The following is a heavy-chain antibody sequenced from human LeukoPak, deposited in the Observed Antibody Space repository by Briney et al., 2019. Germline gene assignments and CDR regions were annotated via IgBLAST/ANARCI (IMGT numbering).Heavy chain of an antibody. CDR2: IYYSGST. CDR1: GYSISGDSISSDYF. D-gene: IGHD6-19*01. J-gene: IGHJ4*02. Sequence: SETLSLTCAVSGYSISGDSISSDYFWAWIRQPPGKGLEWIGSIYYSGSTYYNPSLKSRVTISVDTSKNQFSLKLSSVTAADTAVYYCARQKAVGANFDYWGQGTLVTVSS. V-gene: IGHV4-38-2*01. CDR3: ARQKAVGANFDY.